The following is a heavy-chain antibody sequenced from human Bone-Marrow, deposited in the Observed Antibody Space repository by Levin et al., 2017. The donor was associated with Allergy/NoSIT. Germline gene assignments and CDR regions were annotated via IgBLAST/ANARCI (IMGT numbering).Heavy chain of an antibody. Sequence: PGASVKVSCTASGLTFHVTAMSWFRQAPGKGLEWVAFIRSKRYGETTAYAASVAGRFTISRDDSKEIAYLQMDSLKTEDTAVYYCSRGLYYDTYQSWFDPWGPGTLVTVSP. CDR2: IRSKRYGETT. J-gene: IGHJ5*02. CDR1: GLTFHVTA. CDR3: SRGLYYDTYQSWFDP. V-gene: IGHV3-49*03. D-gene: IGHD3-16*01.